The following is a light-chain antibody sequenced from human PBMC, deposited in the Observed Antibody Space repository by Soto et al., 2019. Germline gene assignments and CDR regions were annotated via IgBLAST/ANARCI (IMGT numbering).Light chain of an antibody. CDR2: DVS. CDR3: SSYTTGRNVV. CDR1: SSDVGAYNY. J-gene: IGLJ2*01. Sequence: QSALTQPASVSGSPGQSITISCTGTSSDVGAYNYVSWYQQHPGKAPKVMIFDVSSRPSGVSNRFSGSKSGNTASLTISGLQAEDEAYYYCSSYTTGRNVVFGGGTKLTVL. V-gene: IGLV2-14*03.